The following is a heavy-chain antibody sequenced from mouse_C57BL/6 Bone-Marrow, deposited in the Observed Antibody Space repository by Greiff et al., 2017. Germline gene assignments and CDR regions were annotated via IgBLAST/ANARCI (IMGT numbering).Heavy chain of an antibody. Sequence: DVKLVESGGGLVKPGGSLKLSCAASGFTFSDYGMHWVRQAPEKGLEWVAYISSGSSTISYADTLKGRFTISRANAKNTLFLQMTSLRSEDTAMYYCERRGFAYWGQGTLVTVSA. CDR3: ERRGFAY. CDR2: ISSGSSTI. J-gene: IGHJ3*01. CDR1: GFTFSDYG. V-gene: IGHV5-17*01.